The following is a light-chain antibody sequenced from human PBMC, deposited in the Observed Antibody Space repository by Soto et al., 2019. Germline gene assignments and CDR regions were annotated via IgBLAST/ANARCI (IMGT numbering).Light chain of an antibody. J-gene: IGLJ2*01. CDR3: GADHDSVNNFVVV. V-gene: IGLV9-49*01. Sequence: QAVVTQPPSASASLGASVTLSCTLSSDYSTYKVDWYQQRPGKGPRFVMRVGTGGIVGSKGDGIPDRFSGLGSGLNRYLTIENIQEEDESDYYCGADHDSVNNFVVVFGGGTQLTVL. CDR1: SDYSTYK. CDR2: VGTGGIVG.